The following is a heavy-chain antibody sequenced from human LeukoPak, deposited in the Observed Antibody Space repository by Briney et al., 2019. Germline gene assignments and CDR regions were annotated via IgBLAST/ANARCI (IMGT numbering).Heavy chain of an antibody. CDR2: IRSKTYGGTT. J-gene: IGHJ4*02. CDR3: TRDGIGHSYGPGVFDY. V-gene: IGHV3-49*04. CDR1: GFTFGDYS. Sequence: GGSLRLSCTASGFTFGDYSMTWVRQAPGKGLEWVGFIRSKTYGGTTQYAASVKGRFTISRDDSKSIAYLQMNSLKIEDTAVYYCTRDGIGHSYGPGVFDYWGQGTLVTVSS. D-gene: IGHD5-18*01.